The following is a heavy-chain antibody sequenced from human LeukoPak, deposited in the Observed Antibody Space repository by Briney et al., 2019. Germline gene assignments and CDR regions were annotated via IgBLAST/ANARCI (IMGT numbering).Heavy chain of an antibody. CDR3: ARALYDSSGYYYGRLDP. CDR1: GYTFTGYY. V-gene: IGHV1-2*02. Sequence: ASVKVSCKASGYTFTGYYMHWVRQAPGQGLEWMGWINPNSGGTNYAQKFQGRVTMTRDTSISTAYMELSRLRSDDTAVYYCARALYDSSGYYYGRLDPWGQGTLVTVSS. D-gene: IGHD3-22*01. CDR2: INPNSGGT. J-gene: IGHJ5*02.